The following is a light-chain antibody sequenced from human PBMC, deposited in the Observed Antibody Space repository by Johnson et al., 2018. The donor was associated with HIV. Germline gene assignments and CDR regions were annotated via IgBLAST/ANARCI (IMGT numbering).Light chain of an antibody. Sequence: VLTQPPSVSAAPGQTVTISCSGSSSNVGSSFVSWYRQVPGTAPKLLIYDNNKRPSGIPDRFSGSKSGTSATLGITGLQTGDEAEYYCGTWDSSLSGFGFGTGTKVTVL. CDR1: SSNVGSSF. V-gene: IGLV1-51*01. CDR2: DNN. CDR3: GTWDSSLSGFG. J-gene: IGLJ1*01.